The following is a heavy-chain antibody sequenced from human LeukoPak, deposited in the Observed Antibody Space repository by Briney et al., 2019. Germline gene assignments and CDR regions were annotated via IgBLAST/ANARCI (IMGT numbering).Heavy chain of an antibody. Sequence: GGSLRLSCSASGXTFSNYAIHWVRQTPGKGLEYVSAISNNEVVTYYAGSVKGRFTISRDNSKNTAYLQMSSLRAEDTAVYYWVDGAATGPNDHWGQGTLVTVSS. CDR3: VDGAATGPNDH. CDR2: ISNNEVVT. V-gene: IGHV3-64D*06. J-gene: IGHJ4*02. CDR1: GXTFSNYA. D-gene: IGHD1-14*01.